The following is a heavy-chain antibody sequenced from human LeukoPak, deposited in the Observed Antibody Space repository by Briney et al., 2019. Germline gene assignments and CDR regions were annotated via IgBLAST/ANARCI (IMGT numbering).Heavy chain of an antibody. J-gene: IGHJ6*02. CDR1: GYTFTSYA. Sequence: GASVKVSCKASGYTFTSYAMHWVRQAPGQRLEWMGWINAGNGNTKYSQKLQGRVTMTTDTSTSTAYMELRSLRSDDTAVYYCARDLYYYGSGSYSHYYGMDVWGQGTTVTVSS. CDR2: INAGNGNT. V-gene: IGHV1-3*01. CDR3: ARDLYYYGSGSYSHYYGMDV. D-gene: IGHD3-10*01.